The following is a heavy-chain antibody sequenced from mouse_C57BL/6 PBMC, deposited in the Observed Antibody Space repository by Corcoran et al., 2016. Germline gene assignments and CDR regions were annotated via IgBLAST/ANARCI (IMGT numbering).Heavy chain of an antibody. J-gene: IGHJ4*01. CDR2: INPNNGGT. Sequence: EVQLQQSGPELVKPGASVKISCKASGYTFTDYYMNWVKQSHGKSLEWIGDINPNNGGTSYNQKFKGKATLTVDKSSSTAYMELRSLTSEDSAVYYCARSTTVTHYYAMDYWGQGTSVTVSS. D-gene: IGHD1-1*01. V-gene: IGHV1-26*01. CDR3: ARSTTVTHYYAMDY. CDR1: GYTFTDYY.